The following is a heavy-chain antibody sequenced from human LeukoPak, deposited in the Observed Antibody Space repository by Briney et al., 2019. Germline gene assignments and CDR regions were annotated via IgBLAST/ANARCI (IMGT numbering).Heavy chain of an antibody. Sequence: ASVKVSCKASGYTFTSYGISWVRQAPGQGLEWMGWISAYNGNTNYAQKLQGRVPMTADTSTSTAYMELRSLRAEDTAVYYCAKDRFLAAAYYFDYWGQGTLVTVSS. CDR1: GYTFTSYG. J-gene: IGHJ4*02. CDR2: ISAYNGNT. D-gene: IGHD6-13*01. CDR3: AKDRFLAAAYYFDY. V-gene: IGHV1-18*01.